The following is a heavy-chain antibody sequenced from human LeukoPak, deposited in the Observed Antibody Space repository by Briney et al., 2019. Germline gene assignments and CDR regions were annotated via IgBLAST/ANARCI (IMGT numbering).Heavy chain of an antibody. D-gene: IGHD3-10*01. V-gene: IGHV3-21*01. CDR3: ARGGSGSYYPFDY. Sequence: GGSLRLSCAASGFTFSSYSMNWVRQAPGKGPEWVSSISSSSSYIYYADSVKGRFTISRDNAKNSLYLQMNSLRAEDTAVYYCARGGSGSYYPFDYWGQGTLVTVSS. CDR2: ISSSSSYI. J-gene: IGHJ4*02. CDR1: GFTFSSYS.